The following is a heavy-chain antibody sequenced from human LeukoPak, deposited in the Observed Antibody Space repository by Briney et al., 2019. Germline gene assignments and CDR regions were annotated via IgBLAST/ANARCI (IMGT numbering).Heavy chain of an antibody. CDR2: ISAYNGNT. J-gene: IGHJ4*02. CDR1: GYTFTNYV. Sequence: ASVKVCCKASGYTFTNYVINWVRQAPGQGLEWVGWISAYNGNTNYTQKFQGRLTITMDTSTSTAYMELRSLRSDDTAVYFCAREHIFERSRVDYWGQGTLVTVSS. V-gene: IGHV1-18*04. D-gene: IGHD2-21*01. CDR3: AREHIFERSRVDY.